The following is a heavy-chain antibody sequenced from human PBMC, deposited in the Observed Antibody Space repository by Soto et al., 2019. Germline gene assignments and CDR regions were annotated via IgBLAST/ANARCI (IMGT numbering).Heavy chain of an antibody. CDR3: AKGGGLFRWPWLVSGDYYYYGMDV. CDR2: ISYDGSNK. Sequence: GSLRLSCAASGFTFSSYGMHWVRQAPGKGLEWVAVISYDGSNKYYADSVKGRFTISRDNSKNTLYLQMNSLRAEDTAVYYCAKGGGLFRWPWLVSGDYYYYGMDVWGQGTTVTVSS. V-gene: IGHV3-30*18. J-gene: IGHJ6*02. CDR1: GFTFSSYG. D-gene: IGHD6-19*01.